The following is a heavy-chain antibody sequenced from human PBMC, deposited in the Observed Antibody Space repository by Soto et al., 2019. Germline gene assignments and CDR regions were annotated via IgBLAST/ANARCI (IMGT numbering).Heavy chain of an antibody. J-gene: IGHJ2*01. CDR2: IKHDGSKR. CDR3: AGFFFFQAEDGIRDL. D-gene: IGHD2-21*01. Sequence: KRLEEVATIKHDGSKRYYVTSVKGRVTISRDNAKNSLYLQMNSLRAEDTAVYYCAGFFFFQAEDGIRDL. V-gene: IGHV3-7*01.